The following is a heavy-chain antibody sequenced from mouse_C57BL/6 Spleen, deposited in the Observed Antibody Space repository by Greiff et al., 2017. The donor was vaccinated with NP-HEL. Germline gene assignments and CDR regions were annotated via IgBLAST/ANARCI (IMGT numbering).Heavy chain of an antibody. J-gene: IGHJ4*01. CDR2: ISSGSSTI. Sequence: EVNVVESGGGLVKPGGSLKLSCAASGFTFSDYGMHWVRQAPEKGLEWVAYISSGSSTIYYADTVKGRFTISRDNAKNTLFLQMTSLRSEDTAMYYCARAYYGFLMDYWGQGTSVTVSS. CDR1: GFTFSDYG. CDR3: ARAYYGFLMDY. D-gene: IGHD1-1*01. V-gene: IGHV5-17*01.